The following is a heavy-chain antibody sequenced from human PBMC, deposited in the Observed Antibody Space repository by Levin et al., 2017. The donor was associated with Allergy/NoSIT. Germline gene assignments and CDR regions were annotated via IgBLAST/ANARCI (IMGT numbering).Heavy chain of an antibody. CDR1: GFTFSSYA. CDR3: AKWYWDCSGGSCYSAFDY. J-gene: IGHJ4*02. Sequence: GGSLRLSCAASGFTFSSYAMSWVRQAPGKGLEWVSAISGSGGSTYYADSVKGRFTISRDNSKNTLYLQMNSLRAEDTAVYYCAKWYWDCSGGSCYSAFDYWGQGTLVTVSS. V-gene: IGHV3-23*01. D-gene: IGHD2-15*01. CDR2: ISGSGGST.